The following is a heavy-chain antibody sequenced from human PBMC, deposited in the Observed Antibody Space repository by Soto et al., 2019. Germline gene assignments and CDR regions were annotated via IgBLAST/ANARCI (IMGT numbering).Heavy chain of an antibody. Sequence: EVQLVESGGGLVQPGGSLRLSCAASGFTFSDHYMDWVRQAPGKGLEWVGRTRNKANRYTTEYAASVIGRCTISRDDSKNSMYLQLNSLTSEDTAVYFCARTFYASGSYFLDYWGQGTLVTVSS. CDR2: TRNKANRYTT. J-gene: IGHJ4*02. D-gene: IGHD3-10*01. CDR3: ARTFYASGSYFLDY. V-gene: IGHV3-72*01. CDR1: GFTFSDHY.